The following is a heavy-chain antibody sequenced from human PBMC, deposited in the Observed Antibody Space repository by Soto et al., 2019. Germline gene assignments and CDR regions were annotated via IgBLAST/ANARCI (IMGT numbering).Heavy chain of an antibody. CDR1: GGSISSYY. CDR3: ARGKSGYNWNDLFDY. J-gene: IGHJ4*02. V-gene: IGHV4-59*01. D-gene: IGHD1-20*01. CDR2: IYYSGST. Sequence: SETLSLTCTVSGGSISSYYCIFIRHPPGKGLEWIGYIYYSGSTNCNPSLKSRVTISVDTSKNQFSLKLSSVTAADTAVYYCARGKSGYNWNDLFDYWGQGTLVTVSS.